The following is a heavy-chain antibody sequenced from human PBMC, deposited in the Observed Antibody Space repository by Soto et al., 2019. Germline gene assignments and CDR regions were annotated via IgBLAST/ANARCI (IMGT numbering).Heavy chain of an antibody. Sequence: ASVKVSCKVSGFTLTELSMYWVRQAPEKGLEWMGGLDPEDGERIYAQRFQGRITMTEDTSTDTAYMELSSLTSDDTAVYYCAIGSSGWLDYWGQGTLVTVSS. CDR1: GFTLTELS. CDR2: LDPEDGER. CDR3: AIGSSGWLDY. D-gene: IGHD6-19*01. J-gene: IGHJ4*02. V-gene: IGHV1-24*01.